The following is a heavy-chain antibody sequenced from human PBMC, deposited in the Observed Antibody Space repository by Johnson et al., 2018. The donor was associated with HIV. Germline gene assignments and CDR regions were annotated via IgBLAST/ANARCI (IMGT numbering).Heavy chain of an antibody. D-gene: IGHD3-22*01. J-gene: IGHJ3*02. Sequence: VHLVESGGGLVQPGGSLRLSCAASGFTVGSKYMIWVRLAPGEGLEWVSGISSDGRTHYPDSVKGRFSISRDNSKNTLSLQMNSVRADDTAVYFCASSVNVQGGYDIWGQGTMVTASS. CDR3: ASSVNVQGGYDI. CDR1: GFTVGSKY. CDR2: ISSDGRT. V-gene: IGHV3-66*01.